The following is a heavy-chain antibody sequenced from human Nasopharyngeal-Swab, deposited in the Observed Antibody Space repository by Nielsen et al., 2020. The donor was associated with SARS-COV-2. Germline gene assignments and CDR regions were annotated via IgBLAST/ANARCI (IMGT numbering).Heavy chain of an antibody. CDR2: IDWDDDK. V-gene: IGHV2-70*11. Sequence: SGPTLLKPTQTLTLTCTFSGFSLSTSGMCVSWIRQPPGKALEWLARIDWDDDKYYSTSLKTRLTIPKDTSKNQVVLTMTNMDPVDTATYYCARVTVAGLGFDYWGQGTLVTVSS. CDR3: ARVTVAGLGFDY. J-gene: IGHJ4*02. D-gene: IGHD6-19*01. CDR1: GFSLSTSGMC.